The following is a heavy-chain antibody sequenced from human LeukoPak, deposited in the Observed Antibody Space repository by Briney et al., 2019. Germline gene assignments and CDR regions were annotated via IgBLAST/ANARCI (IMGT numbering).Heavy chain of an antibody. CDR3: ARGLSY. J-gene: IGHJ4*02. V-gene: IGHV4-34*01. CDR1: GGSFSGYY. Sequence: SETLSLTCAVYGGSFSGYYWSWIRQPPGKGLEWIGEINHSGSTNYNPSLKSRVTISVDTSKNQFSLKLSSVTAADTAVYYCARGLSYWGQGTLVTVSS. D-gene: IGHD3-9*01. CDR2: INHSGST.